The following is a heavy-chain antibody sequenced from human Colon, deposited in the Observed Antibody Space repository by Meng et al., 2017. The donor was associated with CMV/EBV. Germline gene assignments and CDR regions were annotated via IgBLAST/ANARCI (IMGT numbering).Heavy chain of an antibody. D-gene: IGHD3-9*01. CDR2: IKSNSDYI. V-gene: IGHV3-21*01. Sequence: GESLKISCAAAGFTFASYSMNWVRQAPEKGLEWVSAIKSNSDYINYADSVKGRFTVSRDNAKTSLYLQMNSLRPDDPGVYYCARSRNALVRSYDIPSLWGQGTTVTVSS. CDR3: ARSRNALVRSYDIPSL. CDR1: GFTFASYS. J-gene: IGHJ6*02.